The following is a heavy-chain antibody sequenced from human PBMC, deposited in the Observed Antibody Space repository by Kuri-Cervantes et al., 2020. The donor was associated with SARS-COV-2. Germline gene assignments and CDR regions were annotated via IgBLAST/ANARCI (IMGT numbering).Heavy chain of an antibody. D-gene: IGHD1-1*01. CDR1: GYTFTSYY. CDR3: ARSWGNWRYMDV. J-gene: IGHJ6*03. Sequence: ASVKVSCKASGYTFTSYYMHWVRQAPGQGLEWMGIINPCGGSTSYAQKFQGRVTMTRDTSTSTVYMELSSLRSEDTAVYYCARSWGNWRYMDVWGKGTTVTVSS. V-gene: IGHV1-46*01. CDR2: INPCGGST.